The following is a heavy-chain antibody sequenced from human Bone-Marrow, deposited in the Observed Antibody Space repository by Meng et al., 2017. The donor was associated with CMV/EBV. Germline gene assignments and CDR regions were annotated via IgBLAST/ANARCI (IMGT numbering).Heavy chain of an antibody. D-gene: IGHD3-22*01. Sequence: GESLKISCAASGFTFSSCSMTWVRQAPGKGLEWVSYISSSSSTIYYADSVKGRFTISRDNSKNTLYLQMSSLRVEDTAVYYCARKYYYDSSGFYRGGLDVWGQGTTVTVSS. CDR1: GFTFSSCS. CDR2: ISSSSSTI. J-gene: IGHJ6*02. CDR3: ARKYYYDSSGFYRGGLDV. V-gene: IGHV3-48*04.